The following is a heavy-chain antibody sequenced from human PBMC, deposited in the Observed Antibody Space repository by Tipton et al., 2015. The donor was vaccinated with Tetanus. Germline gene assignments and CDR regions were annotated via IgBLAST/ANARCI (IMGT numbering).Heavy chain of an antibody. V-gene: IGHV3-30-3*01. D-gene: IGHD3-22*01. J-gene: IGHJ4*02. CDR2: ISYDGSNK. CDR1: GFTFSSYA. Sequence: RSLRLSCAASGFTFSSYAMHWVRQAPGKGLEWAAVISYDGSNKYYADSVKGRFTISRDNSKNTLYLQMNSLRAEDTAVYYCARSGWVVVITHFDYWGQGTLATVSS. CDR3: ARSGWVVVITHFDY.